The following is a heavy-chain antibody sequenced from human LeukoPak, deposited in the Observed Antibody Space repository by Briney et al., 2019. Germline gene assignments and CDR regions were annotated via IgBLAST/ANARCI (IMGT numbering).Heavy chain of an antibody. J-gene: IGHJ4*02. CDR2: MNPNSGDT. V-gene: IGHV1-2*02. D-gene: IGHD3-9*01. Sequence: GASVPVSYQASGYTFTDYYMHGLRQAPGQGVAWMGWMNPNSGDTNFVQKFQGRVTITRDRSISTAYMELSSLRSDDTAVYFCARGHLTGYVADSGGQGALGTVS. CDR1: GYTFTDYY. CDR3: ARGHLTGYVADS.